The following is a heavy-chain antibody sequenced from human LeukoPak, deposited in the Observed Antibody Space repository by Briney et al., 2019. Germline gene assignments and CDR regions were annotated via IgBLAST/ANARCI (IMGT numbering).Heavy chain of an antibody. CDR3: ARSPIGAVAGTVDY. CDR1: GYTFTSYG. CDR2: ISAYNGNT. D-gene: IGHD6-19*01. J-gene: IGHJ4*02. Sequence: ASVKVSCKASGYTFTSYGISWVRQAPGQGLEWMGCISAYNGNTNYAQKLQGRVTMTTDTSTSTAYMELRSLRSDDTAVYYCARSPIGAVAGTVDYWGQGTLVTVFS. V-gene: IGHV1-18*01.